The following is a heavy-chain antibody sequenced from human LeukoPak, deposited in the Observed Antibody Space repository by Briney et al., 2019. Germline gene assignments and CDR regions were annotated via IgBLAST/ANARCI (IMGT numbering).Heavy chain of an antibody. D-gene: IGHD3-10*01. J-gene: IGHJ4*02. CDR2: IYTSGST. Sequence: SETLSLTCTVSGGSISSYYWSWIRQPAGKGLEWIGRIYTSGSTNYNPSLKSRVTISVDTSKNQFSLKLSSVTAADTAVYYCARVTNYYGSGSYKYYFDYWGQGTLVTVSS. V-gene: IGHV4-4*07. CDR3: ARVTNYYGSGSYKYYFDY. CDR1: GGSISSYY.